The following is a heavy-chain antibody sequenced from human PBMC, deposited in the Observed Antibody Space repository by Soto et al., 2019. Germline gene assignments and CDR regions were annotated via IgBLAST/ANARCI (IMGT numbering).Heavy chain of an antibody. CDR2: IYKSTTT. V-gene: IGHV4-30-4*01. D-gene: IGHD2-15*01. Sequence: SETLSLTCSVSGDSISTVDYFWAWIRQPPGQALEYIGYIYKSTTTYYNPSFESRVAISLDMSKSQFSLNVTSVTAADTAVYFCARGRYCLTGRCFPNWFDSWGQGTLVTVSS. CDR1: GDSISTVDYF. CDR3: ARGRYCLTGRCFPNWFDS. J-gene: IGHJ5*01.